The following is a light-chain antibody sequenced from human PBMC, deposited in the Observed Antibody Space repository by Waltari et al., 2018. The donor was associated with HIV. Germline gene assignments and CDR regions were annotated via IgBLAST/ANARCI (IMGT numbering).Light chain of an antibody. CDR1: TSDAGNYNL. J-gene: IGLJ3*02. CDR2: EVT. CDR3: CSYAGSDTVV. Sequence: QSALTQPASVSGSPGQSITISCPGTTSDAGNYNLVSGYRQNPDQAPKLLIFEVTRRPSGGSERFSGSKSGNTASLRISGLQAEDDADYYCCSYAGSDTVVFGGGTKLTVL. V-gene: IGLV2-23*02.